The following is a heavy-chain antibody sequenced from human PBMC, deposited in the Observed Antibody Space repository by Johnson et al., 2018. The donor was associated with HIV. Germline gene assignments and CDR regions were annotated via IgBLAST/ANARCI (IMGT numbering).Heavy chain of an antibody. D-gene: IGHD2-15*01. Sequence: VQLVESGGGLVQPGGSLRLSCAASGFTFSSYAMSWVRQAPGKGLEWVSAIRGSGDSTYYADSVKGRFSISRDNSKNTLYLQMNSLRVEDTAVYYCAREHCSGGSCFLDIWGQGTMVTVSS. J-gene: IGHJ3*02. CDR2: IRGSGDST. V-gene: IGHV3-23*04. CDR1: GFTFSSYA. CDR3: AREHCSGGSCFLDI.